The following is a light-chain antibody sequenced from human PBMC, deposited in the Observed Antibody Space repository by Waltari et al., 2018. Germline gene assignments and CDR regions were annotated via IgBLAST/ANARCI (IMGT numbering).Light chain of an antibody. CDR2: DAS. Sequence: AIQLTQSPSSLSASVGDRVTISCRVSQGISSGLAWYQQKAAKAPRLLIYDASSLAGGVPSRFSGSGAGTDFTLTISSLQPEDFATYYCQQFNNYLYTFGQGTTLEI. V-gene: IGKV1D-13*01. CDR1: QGISSG. J-gene: IGKJ2*01. CDR3: QQFNNYLYT.